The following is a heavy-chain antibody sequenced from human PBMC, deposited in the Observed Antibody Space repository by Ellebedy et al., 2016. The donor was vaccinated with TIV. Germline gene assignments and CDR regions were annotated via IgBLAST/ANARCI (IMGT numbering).Heavy chain of an antibody. CDR1: GFTFSNYW. D-gene: IGHD6-19*01. V-gene: IGHV3-74*01. J-gene: IGHJ4*02. Sequence: GESLKISCAASGFTFSNYWMHWVRQAPGKGLVWVSQINIDGSGTNYADSVKGRFSISRDNSENTLYLQVNSLTTEGTAVYYCARDRPGTVVAGALEYWGQGTLVTVSS. CDR3: ARDRPGTVVAGALEY. CDR2: INIDGSGT.